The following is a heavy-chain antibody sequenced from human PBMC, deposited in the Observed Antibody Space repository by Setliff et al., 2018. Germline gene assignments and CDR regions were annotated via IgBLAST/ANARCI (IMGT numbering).Heavy chain of an antibody. J-gene: IGHJ4*02. Sequence: ASVKVSCKASGYIFTGYYIHWVRQAPGQGLEWMGRFNPNSGDTNSAQKFQGRVTMTRDTSISTAYMELSRLKYDDTAVYYCARGSYYDSSGYSPDFFDYWGQGTLVTVSS. CDR2: FNPNSGDT. CDR3: ARGSYYDSSGYSPDFFDY. CDR1: GYIFTGYY. D-gene: IGHD3-22*01. V-gene: IGHV1-2*06.